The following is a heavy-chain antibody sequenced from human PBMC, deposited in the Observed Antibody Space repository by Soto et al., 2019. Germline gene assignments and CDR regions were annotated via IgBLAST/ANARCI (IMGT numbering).Heavy chain of an antibody. CDR2: IYYSGTI. CDR1: GGSVRSGDCY. D-gene: IGHD6-13*01. J-gene: IGHJ5*02. V-gene: IGHV4-61*08. Sequence: SETLSLTCTVSGGSVRSGDCYWSWIRQPPGKGLEWIGNIYYSGTIDYSPSLKSRVTISVGASKNQFSLKLSYVTAADTAVYYCARHLAVSGTFNWFDPWGKGTLVTVSS. CDR3: ARHLAVSGTFNWFDP.